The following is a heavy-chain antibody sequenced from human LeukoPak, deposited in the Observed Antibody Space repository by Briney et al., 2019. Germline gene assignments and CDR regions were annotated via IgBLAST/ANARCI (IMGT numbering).Heavy chain of an antibody. Sequence: GGSLRLSCAASGFTFSTYAMSWVRQAPGKGLEWVSVISGTGGRTYYADSVKGRFTISRDNSRNTLYVQMNSLKIEDTALYYCMIDVPGGSYPFDYWGQGTLVTVSS. V-gene: IGHV3-23*01. CDR3: MIDVPGGSYPFDY. D-gene: IGHD1-26*01. CDR2: ISGTGGRT. J-gene: IGHJ4*02. CDR1: GFTFSTYA.